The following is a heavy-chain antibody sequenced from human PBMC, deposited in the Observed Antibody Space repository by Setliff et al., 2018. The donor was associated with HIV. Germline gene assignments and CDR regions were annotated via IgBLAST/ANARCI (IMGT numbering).Heavy chain of an antibody. Sequence: ASVKVSCKASGYTFIDYYMHWVRQAPGQGLEWMGMINPSGGSTSYAQNFQGRVTMTRDTSTHTVYMELTSLSSDDTAVYYCEKDDRYYYDTSGSPSNWFDPWGQGTLVTVSS. J-gene: IGHJ5*02. CDR3: EKDDRYYYDTSGSPSNWFDP. D-gene: IGHD3-22*01. CDR1: GYTFIDYY. CDR2: INPSGGST. V-gene: IGHV1-46*01.